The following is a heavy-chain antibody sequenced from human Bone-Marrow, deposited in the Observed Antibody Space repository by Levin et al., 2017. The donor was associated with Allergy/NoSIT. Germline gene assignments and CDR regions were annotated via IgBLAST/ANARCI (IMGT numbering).Heavy chain of an antibody. CDR3: AILTHYYDSSGPHSFDV. Sequence: PPASVKVSCEASGYIFTDYYIHWVRQAPGQGLEWMGWVNPKTGGTHYIQKFEGRVTMTRDASLSTASLVLSRLTSDDTAVYFCAILTHYYDSSGPHSFDVWGQGTMVTVTS. CDR1: GYIFTDYY. D-gene: IGHD3-22*01. J-gene: IGHJ3*01. CDR2: VNPKTGGT. V-gene: IGHV1-2*02.